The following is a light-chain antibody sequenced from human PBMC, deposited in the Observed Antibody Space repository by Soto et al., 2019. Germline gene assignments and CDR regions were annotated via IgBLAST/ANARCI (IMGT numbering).Light chain of an antibody. CDR2: DAS. CDR3: QHYDNLPLT. Sequence: IHMTHSQSSLSAAVGDGVTITLQASQNINNYLNWYQQKPGRAAKLLIYDASNLEIGVPSRFSGSGSGTDFTFTISSLQPEDIATYYCQHYDNLPLTFGGGTKVDI. CDR1: QNINNY. V-gene: IGKV1-33*01. J-gene: IGKJ4*01.